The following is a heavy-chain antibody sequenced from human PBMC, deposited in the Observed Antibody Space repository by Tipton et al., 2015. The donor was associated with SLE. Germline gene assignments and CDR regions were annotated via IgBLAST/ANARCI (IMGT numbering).Heavy chain of an antibody. CDR3: ARESLYEVRTGYERDNFIDH. CDR1: GGSLSGYS. CDR2: INHSGNA. D-gene: IGHD5-12*01. Sequence: TLSLTCAVDGGSLSGYSWSWIRQPPGKGLEWIGDINHSGNANYSPSLKSRVTISVDTSRNQFSLKLSSVTAADTAVYYCARESLYEVRTGYERDNFIDHWGQGTLVTVSS. J-gene: IGHJ4*02. V-gene: IGHV4-34*01.